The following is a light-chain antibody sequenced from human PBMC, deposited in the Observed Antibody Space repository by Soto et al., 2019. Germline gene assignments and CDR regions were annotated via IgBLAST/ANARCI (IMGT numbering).Light chain of an antibody. J-gene: IGKJ5*01. CDR1: QSVSSSY. Sequence: DIELTQSPGTLSVSPGDRASLSCRASQSVSSSYVAWYQKKPGQAPLLVIYGASSRSTGIPDRCCGSGSGTDFSLTISRLVPEDFAVYYCQQYGSSSRVTFGQGTRLEIK. V-gene: IGKV3-20*01. CDR3: QQYGSSSRVT. CDR2: GAS.